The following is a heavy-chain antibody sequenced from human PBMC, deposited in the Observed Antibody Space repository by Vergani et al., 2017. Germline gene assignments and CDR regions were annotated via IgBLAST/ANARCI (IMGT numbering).Heavy chain of an antibody. J-gene: IGHJ4*02. D-gene: IGHD3-9*01. CDR2: INPRGGHT. CDR3: ARGDYGILTGYRY. CDR1: GYTFSNYY. Sequence: QVQVVQSGAEVKKSGASVKVSCKTSGYTFSNYYMHWVRQAPGQGLEWMGIINPRGGHTNYAQKFQGRVTMTRDKSTSTVYMELSSLRSEDTAIYYCARGDYGILTGYRYWGQGTLVTVSA. V-gene: IGHV1-46*03.